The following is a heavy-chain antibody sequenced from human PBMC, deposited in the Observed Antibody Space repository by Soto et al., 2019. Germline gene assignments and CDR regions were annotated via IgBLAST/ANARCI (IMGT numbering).Heavy chain of an antibody. V-gene: IGHV3-30*03. CDR1: GFTFSSYG. Sequence: QVQLVESGGGVVQPGRSLRLSCAASGFTFSSYGMHWVRQAPGKGLEWVAVISYDGSNKYYADSVKGRFTISRDNSKNTLYLQMNSLRAEDTAVYYCATETLTLRYYDYWGQGTLVTVSS. CDR3: ATETLTLRYYDY. D-gene: IGHD3-9*01. CDR2: ISYDGSNK. J-gene: IGHJ4*02.